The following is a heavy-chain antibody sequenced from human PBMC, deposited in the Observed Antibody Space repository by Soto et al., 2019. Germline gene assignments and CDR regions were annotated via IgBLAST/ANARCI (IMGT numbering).Heavy chain of an antibody. J-gene: IGHJ6*03. CDR3: AKSNPPLYPAAPSYYYYMDV. CDR2: ISGSGGST. CDR1: GFTFSSYA. V-gene: IGHV3-23*01. D-gene: IGHD2-2*01. Sequence: PGGSLRLSCAASGFTFSSYAMSWVRQAPGKGLEWVSAISGSGGSTYYADSVKGRFTISRDNSKNTLYLQMNSLRAEDTAVYYCAKSNPPLYPAAPSYYYYMDVWGKGTTVTVSS.